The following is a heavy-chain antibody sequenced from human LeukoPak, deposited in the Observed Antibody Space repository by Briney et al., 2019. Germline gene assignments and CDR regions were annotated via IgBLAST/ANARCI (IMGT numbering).Heavy chain of an antibody. V-gene: IGHV3-23*01. D-gene: IGHD3-10*01. J-gene: IGHJ4*02. Sequence: GGSLRLSCAASGFTFSSYAMSWVRQAPGKGLEWVSAISGSGGSTYYADSVKGRFTISRDNSKNTLYLQMNSLRAEDTAVYYCAKFARIWLGEQKGFDYWGQGALVTVFS. CDR2: ISGSGGST. CDR1: GFTFSSYA. CDR3: AKFARIWLGEQKGFDY.